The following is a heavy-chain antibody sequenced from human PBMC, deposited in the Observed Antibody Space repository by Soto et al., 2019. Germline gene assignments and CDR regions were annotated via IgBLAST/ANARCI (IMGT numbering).Heavy chain of an antibody. V-gene: IGHV3-74*01. Sequence: GGSLRLSCAASGFTFSYYWMHWVRQAPGKGLVWVSRINSDGGSITYADSVKGRFTISRDNAKNTLYLQMNRLTAEDTGVYYCGRGPGYSSWSVAVDKWGQGTQVTVYS. D-gene: IGHD6-13*01. CDR3: GRGPGYSSWSVAVDK. CDR1: GFTFSYYW. CDR2: INSDGGSI. J-gene: IGHJ4*02.